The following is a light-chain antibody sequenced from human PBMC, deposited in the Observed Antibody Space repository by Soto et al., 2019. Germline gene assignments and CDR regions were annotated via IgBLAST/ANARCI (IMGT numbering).Light chain of an antibody. Sequence: EIMLTQSPATLSLSPGERATLSCRASQSVSSYLAWCQQKPGQAPRLLIYEAANRPTGIPARFSGSGSGTDCTLTIRSLEPEDSAVYYCQHRSKLRWTFGQGTKEEIQ. V-gene: IGKV3-11*01. J-gene: IGKJ1*01. CDR2: EAA. CDR1: QSVSSY. CDR3: QHRSKLRWT.